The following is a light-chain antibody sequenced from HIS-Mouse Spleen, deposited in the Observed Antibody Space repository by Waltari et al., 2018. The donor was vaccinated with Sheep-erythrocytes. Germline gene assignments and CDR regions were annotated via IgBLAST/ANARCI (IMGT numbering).Light chain of an antibody. CDR3: CSYAGSSTWV. Sequence: QSALTQPASVSGSPGQSITTSCTGTSSDFGGYNLVSRYQQHPGKAPKLMIYEGSKRPSGVSNRFSGSKSGNTASLTISGLQAEDEADYYCCSYAGSSTWVFGGGTKLTVL. CDR2: EGS. CDR1: SSDFGGYNL. J-gene: IGLJ3*02. V-gene: IGLV2-23*01.